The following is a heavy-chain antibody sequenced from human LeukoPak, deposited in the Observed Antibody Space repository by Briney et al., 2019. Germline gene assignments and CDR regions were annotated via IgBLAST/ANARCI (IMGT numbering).Heavy chain of an antibody. J-gene: IGHJ4*02. CDR3: ASSGSGWYSHFDY. CDR1: GFTFSSYG. V-gene: IGHV3-30*03. CDR2: ISYDGSNK. D-gene: IGHD6-19*01. Sequence: PGGSLRLSCAASGFTFSSYGMHWVRQAPGKGLEWVAVISYDGSNKYYADSVEGRFTISRDNSKNTLYLQMNSLRAEDTAVYYCASSGSGWYSHFDYWGQGTLVTVSS.